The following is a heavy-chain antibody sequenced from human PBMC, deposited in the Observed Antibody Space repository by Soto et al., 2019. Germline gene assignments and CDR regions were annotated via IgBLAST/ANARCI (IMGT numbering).Heavy chain of an antibody. CDR2: FYYSGAT. CDR3: ERDVIAPPNYLDX. V-gene: IGHV4-61*08. CDR1: GGSIDSGDYY. J-gene: IGHJ4*02. D-gene: IGHD2-21*01. Sequence: SETLSLTCTVSGGSIDSGDYYWSWIRQPPGKGLEWIGYFYYSGATKYNPFLKSRVTLSLDKSKNQFSLKMNSVTAADTAVYYCERDVIAPPNYLDXWGQGTLVTVSX.